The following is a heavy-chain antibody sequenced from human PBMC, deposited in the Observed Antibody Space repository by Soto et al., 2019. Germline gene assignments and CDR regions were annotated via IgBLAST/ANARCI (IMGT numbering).Heavy chain of an antibody. D-gene: IGHD6-13*01. V-gene: IGHV1-69*01. Sequence: QVQLVQSGAEVKKPGSSVKVSCKASGGTFSSYAIGWVRQAPGQGLEWMGGIIPIFGTANYAQKFQGRVTITADESTSTAYMELSSLRSEDTAVYYCARGADGSWTEYFQHWGQGTLVTVSS. CDR3: ARGADGSWTEYFQH. J-gene: IGHJ1*01. CDR1: GGTFSSYA. CDR2: IIPIFGTA.